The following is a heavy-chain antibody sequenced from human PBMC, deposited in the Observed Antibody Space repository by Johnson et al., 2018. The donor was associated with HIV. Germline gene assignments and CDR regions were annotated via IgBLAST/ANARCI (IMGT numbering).Heavy chain of an antibody. J-gene: IGHJ3*02. CDR3: ARDGWGSRGWDDAFDI. Sequence: QVQLVESGGGVVQPGMSLRLSCAASGFTFSSYPMHWVRQAPAKGLEWVAVISYDGSDKYYPGSVKGRFTISREHAKNSLYLQMNSLRAEDTAVYYCARDGWGSRGWDDAFDIWGQGTMVTVSS. CDR2: ISYDGSDK. D-gene: IGHD6-19*01. V-gene: IGHV3-30*14. CDR1: GFTFSSYP.